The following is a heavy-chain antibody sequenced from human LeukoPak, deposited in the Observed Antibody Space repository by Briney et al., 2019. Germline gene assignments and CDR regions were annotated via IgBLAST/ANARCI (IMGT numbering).Heavy chain of an antibody. J-gene: IGHJ5*02. D-gene: IGHD2-2*01. CDR3: TTDLWVVVPAAIMPYNWFDP. CDR2: IKSKTDGGTT. Sequence: PGGSLRLSCAASGFTSSNAWMSWVRQAPGKGLEWVGRIKSKTDGGTTDYAAPVKGRFTISRDDSKNTLYLQMNSLKTEDTAVYYCTTDLWVVVPAAIMPYNWFDPWGQGTLVTVSS. CDR1: GFTSSNAW. V-gene: IGHV3-15*01.